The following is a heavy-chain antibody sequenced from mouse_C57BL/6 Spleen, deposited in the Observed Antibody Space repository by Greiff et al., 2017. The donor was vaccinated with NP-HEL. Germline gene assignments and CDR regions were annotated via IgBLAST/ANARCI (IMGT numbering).Heavy chain of an antibody. CDR1: GYAFSSSW. Sequence: VQLQQSGPELVKPGASVKISCKASGYAFSSSWMNWVKQRPGKGLEWIGRIYPGDGDTTYNGKFKGKATLTADKSSSTAYMQLSSLTSEDSAVYFCARSTPGSSSFAYWGQGTLVTVSA. CDR2: IYPGDGDT. D-gene: IGHD1-1*01. CDR3: ARSTPGSSSFAY. J-gene: IGHJ3*01. V-gene: IGHV1-82*01.